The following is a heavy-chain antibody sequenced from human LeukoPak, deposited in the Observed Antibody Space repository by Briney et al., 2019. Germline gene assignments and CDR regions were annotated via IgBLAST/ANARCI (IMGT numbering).Heavy chain of an antibody. CDR2: ISAYNGNT. V-gene: IGHV1-18*01. J-gene: IGHJ4*02. D-gene: IGHD2-15*01. Sequence: ASVKVSCKASGYTFTNYGINWLRQAPGQGLEWMGWISAYNGNTNYAQRLQGRVTMTTDTSTSTAYMELRSLRSEDTAVYYCARAQRYCSGGSCYHYPFDYWGQGTLVTVSS. CDR1: GYTFTNYG. CDR3: ARAQRYCSGGSCYHYPFDY.